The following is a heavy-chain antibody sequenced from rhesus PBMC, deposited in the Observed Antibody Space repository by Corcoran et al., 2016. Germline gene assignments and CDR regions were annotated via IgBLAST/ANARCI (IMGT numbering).Heavy chain of an antibody. D-gene: IGHD3-3*01. CDR1: GFTFSSYG. CDR3: AKNTNFWTGYYFDY. V-gene: IGHV3S5*01. J-gene: IGHJ4*01. CDR2: INSGGGST. Sequence: EVQLVETGGGLVQPGGSLKLSCAASGFTFSSYGMSWVRQAPGKGLEWVSAINSGGGSTNYADPVEGRFTICRDNSKNTCSLKMNSLRAEDTAVYYWAKNTNFWTGYYFDYWGQGGLVTVSS.